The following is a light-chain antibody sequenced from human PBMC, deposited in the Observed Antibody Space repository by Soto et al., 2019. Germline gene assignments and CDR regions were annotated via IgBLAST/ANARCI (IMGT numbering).Light chain of an antibody. CDR2: KAS. J-gene: IGKJ4*01. V-gene: IGKV1-5*03. CDR3: QQYNTWLT. Sequence: DLQITQSPSTLASFFGDRGPPTFRASQSISSWLARYQQKPGKAPKLLIYKASTLQSGVPSRFSGSGSGTEFTLTISSLQPDDFATYYCQQYNTWLTFGGGTKVDIK. CDR1: QSISSW.